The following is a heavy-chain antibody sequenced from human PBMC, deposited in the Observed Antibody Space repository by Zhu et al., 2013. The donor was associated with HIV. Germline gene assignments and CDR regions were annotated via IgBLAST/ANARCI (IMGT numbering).Heavy chain of an antibody. CDR1: GFTFSSYA. J-gene: IGHJ5*02. CDR2: ISGSGGST. Sequence: EVQLLESGGGLVQPGGSLRLSCAASGFTFSSYAMSWVRQAPGKGLEWVSAISGSGGSTYYADSVKGRFTISRDNSKNTLYLQMNSLRAEDTAVYYCAKDPDSAEYGDYGDWFDPWGQGTLVTVSS. D-gene: IGHD4-17*01. CDR3: AKDPDSAEYGDYGDWFDP. V-gene: IGHV3-23*01.